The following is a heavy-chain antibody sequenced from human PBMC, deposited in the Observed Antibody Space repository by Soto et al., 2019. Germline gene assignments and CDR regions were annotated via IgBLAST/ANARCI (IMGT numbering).Heavy chain of an antibody. V-gene: IGHV4-4*02. CDR3: ARGGLQEPPGPGGMDV. CDR2: IYHSGST. D-gene: IGHD4-4*01. J-gene: IGHJ6*02. CDR1: GGSISSSNW. Sequence: QVQLQESGPGLVKPSGTLSLTCAVSGGSISSSNWWSWVRQPPGKGLEWIGEIYHSGSTNYNPSLQSRVTISVDKSKHQFSLKLSSVTAADTAVYYCARGGLQEPPGPGGMDVWGQGTTVTVSS.